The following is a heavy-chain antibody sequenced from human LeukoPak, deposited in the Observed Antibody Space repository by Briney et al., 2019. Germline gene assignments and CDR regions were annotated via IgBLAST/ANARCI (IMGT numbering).Heavy chain of an antibody. D-gene: IGHD3-22*01. Sequence: GGSLRLSCAASGFTFSSYGMHWVRQAPGKGLEWVAFIRYDGSNKYYADSVKGRFTISRDNSKNTLYLQMNSLRAEDTAVYYCAKAGSITVGVVPYWGQGTLVTVSS. CDR1: GFTFSSYG. CDR2: IRYDGSNK. J-gene: IGHJ4*02. CDR3: AKAGSITVGVVPY. V-gene: IGHV3-30*02.